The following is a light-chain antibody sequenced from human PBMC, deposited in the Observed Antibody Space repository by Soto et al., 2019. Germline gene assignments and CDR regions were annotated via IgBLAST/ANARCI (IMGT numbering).Light chain of an antibody. Sequence: IVMTQSPVTLSVSPGESATLSCRASQSVRNNLAWYQQRPGQAPRLRIYDASTRAADVPARFSGSGSGTDFTLTITILQSEDFALYYCQHYNNWPTFGLGTKVDIK. J-gene: IGKJ1*01. V-gene: IGKV3-15*01. CDR3: QHYNNWPT. CDR2: DAS. CDR1: QSVRNN.